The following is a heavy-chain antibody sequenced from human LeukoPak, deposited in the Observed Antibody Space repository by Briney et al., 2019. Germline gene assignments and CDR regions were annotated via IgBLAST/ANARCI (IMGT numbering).Heavy chain of an antibody. V-gene: IGHV4-34*01. D-gene: IGHD5-18*01. J-gene: IGHJ4*02. Sequence: SETLSLTCAVYGGSFSGYYWSWIRQPPGKGLEWIGEINHSGSTNYNPSLKSRVTISVDTSKNQFSLKLSSVTAADTAVYYCAGGDVDTAMATVFDYWGQGTLVTVSS. CDR3: AGGDVDTAMATVFDY. CDR1: GGSFSGYY. CDR2: INHSGST.